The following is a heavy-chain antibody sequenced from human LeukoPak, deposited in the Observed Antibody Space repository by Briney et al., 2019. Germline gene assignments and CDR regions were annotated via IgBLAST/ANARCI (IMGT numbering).Heavy chain of an antibody. CDR3: ARGIVVVPAAIRYFDY. Sequence: ASVKVSCKASGYTFTSYGISWVRQAPGQGLEWMGWISAYNGNTNYAQKLQGRVTMTTDTSTSTAYMELRSLRSDDTAVYYCARGIVVVPAAIRYFDYWGQGTLVTVSS. CDR1: GYTFTSYG. V-gene: IGHV1-18*01. J-gene: IGHJ4*02. CDR2: ISAYNGNT. D-gene: IGHD2-2*01.